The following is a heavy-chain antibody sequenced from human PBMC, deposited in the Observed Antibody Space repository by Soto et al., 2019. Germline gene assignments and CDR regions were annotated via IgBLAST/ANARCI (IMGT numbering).Heavy chain of an antibody. CDR3: ASHSGSSPEGRYYYGMDV. J-gene: IGHJ6*02. Sequence: QVQLVQSGAEVKKPGSSVKVSCKASGGTISSYAISWVRQAPGQGLEWMGGIISIFGTADYAQKFQGRVTITADESTSTAYMELSSLRSEDTAVYYCASHSGSSPEGRYYYGMDVWGQGTTVTVSS. CDR2: IISIFGTA. D-gene: IGHD1-26*01. V-gene: IGHV1-69*12. CDR1: GGTISSYA.